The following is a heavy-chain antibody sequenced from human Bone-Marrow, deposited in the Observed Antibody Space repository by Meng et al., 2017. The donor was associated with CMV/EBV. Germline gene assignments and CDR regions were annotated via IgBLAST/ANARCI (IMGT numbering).Heavy chain of an antibody. CDR3: ARVYSSVGDYYYYGMDV. Sequence: ASVKVSCKASGYTFTSYYMHWVRQAPGQGLEWMGIINPSGGSTSYAQKFQGRVTMTRDTSTSTVYMELSSLRSEDTAVYYCARVYSSVGDYYYYGMDVWGQGTTVTFSS. CDR2: INPSGGST. V-gene: IGHV1-46*01. J-gene: IGHJ6*02. D-gene: IGHD1-26*01. CDR1: GYTFTSYY.